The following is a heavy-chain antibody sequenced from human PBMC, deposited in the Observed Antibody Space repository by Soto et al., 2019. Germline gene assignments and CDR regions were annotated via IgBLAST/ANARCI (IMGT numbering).Heavy chain of an antibody. CDR2: IIPICGTA. CDR3: ARDIVVVVAATPYYYYGMDV. CDR1: GGTFSSYA. Sequence: SVKVSCKASGGTFSSYAISWVRQAPGQGLEWMGGIIPICGTANYAQKLQGRVTITADESTSTAYMELSSLRSEDTAVYYCARDIVVVVAATPYYYYGMDVWGQGTTVTVSS. D-gene: IGHD2-15*01. V-gene: IGHV1-69*13. J-gene: IGHJ6*02.